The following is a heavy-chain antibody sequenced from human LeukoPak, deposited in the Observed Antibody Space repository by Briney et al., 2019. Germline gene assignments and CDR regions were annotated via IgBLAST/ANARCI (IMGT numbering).Heavy chain of an antibody. Sequence: SVKVSCKASGGTFSSYAISWVRQAPGQGLEWMGGIIPIFGTANYAQKFQGRVTIAADESTSTAYMELSSLSSEDTAVYYCARGVVVVPAATAGSNWFDPWGQGTLVTVSS. V-gene: IGHV1-69*13. J-gene: IGHJ5*02. CDR3: ARGVVVVPAATAGSNWFDP. D-gene: IGHD2-2*01. CDR2: IIPIFGTA. CDR1: GGTFSSYA.